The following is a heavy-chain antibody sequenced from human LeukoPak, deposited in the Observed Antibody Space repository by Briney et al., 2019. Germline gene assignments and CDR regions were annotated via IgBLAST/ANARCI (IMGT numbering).Heavy chain of an antibody. CDR2: FDPEDGET. CDR1: GYTLTELS. J-gene: IGHJ4*02. Sequence: GASVTVSCKVSGYTLTELSMHWVRQAPGKGLEWMGGFDPEDGETIYAQKFQGRVTMTEDTSTDTAYMELSSLRSEDTAVYYCATWSDTMIVVPPAYWGQGTLVTVSS. D-gene: IGHD3-22*01. V-gene: IGHV1-24*01. CDR3: ATWSDTMIVVPPAY.